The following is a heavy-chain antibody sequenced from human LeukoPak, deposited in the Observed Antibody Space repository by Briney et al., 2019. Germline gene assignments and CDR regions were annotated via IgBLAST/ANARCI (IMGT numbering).Heavy chain of an antibody. D-gene: IGHD6-19*01. Sequence: GGSLRLSCAASGFTFSSYSMNWVRQAPGKGLEWVSSISSSSSYIYYADSVKGRFTISRDNAKNSLYLQMNSLRAEDTAVYYCARAPGGYSSGWYWYFDLWGRGTLVTVSS. CDR2: ISSSSSYI. V-gene: IGHV3-21*01. J-gene: IGHJ2*01. CDR1: GFTFSSYS. CDR3: ARAPGGYSSGWYWYFDL.